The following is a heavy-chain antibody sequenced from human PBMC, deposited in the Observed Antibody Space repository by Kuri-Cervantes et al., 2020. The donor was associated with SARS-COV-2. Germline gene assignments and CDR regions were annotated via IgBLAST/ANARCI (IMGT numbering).Heavy chain of an antibody. V-gene: IGHV3-48*03. J-gene: IGHJ4*02. CDR3: ARVVIPAALDY. CDR2: INSSGSTI. D-gene: IGHD2-2*01. CDR1: GFTFSSYE. Sequence: LSLTCVASGFTFSSYEMNWVRQAPGKGLEWVSYINSSGSTIYYADSVKGRFTISRDNAKNSLYLQMNSLRAEDTAVYYCARVVIPAALDYWGQGTLVTVSS.